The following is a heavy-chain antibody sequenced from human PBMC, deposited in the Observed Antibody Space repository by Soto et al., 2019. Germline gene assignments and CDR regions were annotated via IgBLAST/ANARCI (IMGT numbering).Heavy chain of an antibody. D-gene: IGHD3-3*01. Sequence: SVKVSCKASGGTFSSYAVSWVRQAPGQGLEWMGGIIPIFGTANYAQKFQGRVTITADKSTSTAYMELSSLRSEDTAVYYCARAPYDFWSGYYNGYGMDVWGQGTTVTVSS. V-gene: IGHV1-69*06. CDR3: ARAPYDFWSGYYNGYGMDV. CDR1: GGTFSSYA. CDR2: IIPIFGTA. J-gene: IGHJ6*02.